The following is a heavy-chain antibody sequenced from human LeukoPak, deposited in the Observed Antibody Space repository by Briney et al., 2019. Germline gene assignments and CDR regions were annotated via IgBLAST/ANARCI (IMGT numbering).Heavy chain of an antibody. J-gene: IGHJ3*02. V-gene: IGHV4-30-2*01. CDR2: IYHSGST. D-gene: IGHD3-3*01. Sequence: SQTLSLTCTVSGGSISSGGYYWCWIRQPPGKGLEWIGYIYHSGSTYYNPSLKSRVTISVDRSKNQFSLKLSSVTAADTAVYYCARDPHYDFWSGYEDAFDIWGQGTMVTVSS. CDR3: ARDPHYDFWSGYEDAFDI. CDR1: GGSISSGGYY.